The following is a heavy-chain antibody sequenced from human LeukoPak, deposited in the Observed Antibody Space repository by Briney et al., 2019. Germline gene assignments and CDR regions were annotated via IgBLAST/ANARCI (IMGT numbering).Heavy chain of an antibody. D-gene: IGHD2-21*02. Sequence: PSETLSLTCAVYGGSFSGYYWSWIRQPPGKGLEWIGYIYYSGSTHYNPSLKSRVTISLDESKNQFSLKLNSVTAADTAEYYCATYGDFPYCFYYWGQGTLVTVSS. CDR3: ATYGDFPYCFYY. V-gene: IGHV4-59*12. CDR1: GGSFSGYY. CDR2: IYYSGST. J-gene: IGHJ4*02.